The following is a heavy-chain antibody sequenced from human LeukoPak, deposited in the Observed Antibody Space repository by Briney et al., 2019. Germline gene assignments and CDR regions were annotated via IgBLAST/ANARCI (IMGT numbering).Heavy chain of an antibody. CDR1: DGSISSGSYY. CDR2: IYTSGST. CDR3: ARYSSGWYGNAFEI. V-gene: IGHV4-61*02. D-gene: IGHD6-13*01. Sequence: SETLSLTCTVSDGSISSGSYYWSWIRQPAGKGLEWIGRIYTSGSTNYNPSLKSRVTISVDTSKNQFSLKLSSVTAADTAVYYCARYSSGWYGNAFEIWGEGTMVTVSS. J-gene: IGHJ3*02.